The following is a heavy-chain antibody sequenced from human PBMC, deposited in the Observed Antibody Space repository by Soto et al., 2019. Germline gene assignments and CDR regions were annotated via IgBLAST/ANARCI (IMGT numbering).Heavy chain of an antibody. Sequence: EVQLVESGGGMVKPGWSLRLSCAASGFTFSSYSMNWVRQSPGKGLELVSSISSSSSYIYYADSVKGRFTISRDNAKNSLYLQRNRLRAEDTAVYYCARDRTATPYDYGMDVWGQGTTVTVSS. V-gene: IGHV3-21*01. CDR3: ARDRTATPYDYGMDV. J-gene: IGHJ6*02. CDR2: ISSSSSYI. CDR1: GFTFSSYS. D-gene: IGHD2-21*02.